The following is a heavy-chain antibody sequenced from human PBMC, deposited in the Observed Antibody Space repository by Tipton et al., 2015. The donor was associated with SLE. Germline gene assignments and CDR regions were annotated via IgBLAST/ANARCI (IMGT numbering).Heavy chain of an antibody. Sequence: TLSLTCAVSGASIRTYYWSWIRQSPGKGLEWIGHMYHSGSTNYNPSLKTRVTISVDASKTQFSLRLTSVTAADTAVYYCGRAIGVHYFHVWGQGTLVTVSS. CDR2: MYHSGST. V-gene: IGHV4-59*12. CDR3: GRAIGVHYFHV. J-gene: IGHJ4*02. CDR1: GASIRTYY. D-gene: IGHD2-21*01.